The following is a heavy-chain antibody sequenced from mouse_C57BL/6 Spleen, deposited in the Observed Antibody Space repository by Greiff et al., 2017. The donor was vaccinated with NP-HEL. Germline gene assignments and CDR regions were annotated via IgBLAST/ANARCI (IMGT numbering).Heavy chain of an antibody. D-gene: IGHD2-5*01. J-gene: IGHJ2*01. CDR2: IYPGDGDT. CDR3: ARRYSNCFDY. V-gene: IGHV1-80*01. CDR1: GYAFSSYW. Sequence: VQRVESGAELVKPGASVKISCKASGYAFSSYWMNWVKQRPGKGLEWIGQIYPGDGDTNYNGKFKGKATLTADKSSSTAYMQLSSLTSEDSAVYLCARRYSNCFDYWGQGTTLTVSS.